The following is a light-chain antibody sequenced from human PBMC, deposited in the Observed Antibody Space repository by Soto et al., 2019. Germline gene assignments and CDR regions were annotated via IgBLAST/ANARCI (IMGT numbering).Light chain of an antibody. CDR2: DTS. CDR1: QSVGGNS. Sequence: ETVLTQSPGTLSLSPGERATVSCRASQSVGGNSLAWYQQRPGQAPRLLIYDTSKRATGIPDRFSGSGSGTDFTLTISRLEPADFEVYYCKQYQNSPRTFGQGTKVEIK. V-gene: IGKV3-20*01. CDR3: KQYQNSPRT. J-gene: IGKJ1*01.